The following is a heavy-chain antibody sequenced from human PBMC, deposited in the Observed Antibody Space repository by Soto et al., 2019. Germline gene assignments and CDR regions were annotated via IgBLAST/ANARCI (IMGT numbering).Heavy chain of an antibody. Sequence: SETLSLTCAVYGGSFSGYYWSWIRQPPGKGLEWIGEINHSGSTNYNPSLKSRVTISVDTSKNQFSLKLSSVTAADTAAYYCARGRGGNYGYWGQGTLVTVS. CDR1: GGSFSGYY. D-gene: IGHD1-7*01. CDR3: ARGRGGNYGY. J-gene: IGHJ4*02. V-gene: IGHV4-34*01. CDR2: INHSGST.